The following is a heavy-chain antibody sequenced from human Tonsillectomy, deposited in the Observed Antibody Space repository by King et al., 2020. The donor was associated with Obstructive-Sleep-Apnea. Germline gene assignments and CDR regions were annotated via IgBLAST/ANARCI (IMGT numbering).Heavy chain of an antibody. J-gene: IGHJ3*02. CDR3: ARLAYYGSGFDAFDI. CDR2: IYPGDSDT. V-gene: IGHV5-51*01. D-gene: IGHD3-10*01. Sequence: VQLVESGAEVKKPGEALKIFCKGSGYSFTSYWIGWVRQMPGKGLECMGIIYPGDSDTRYSPSFQGQVTISADKSISTANLQWSSLEASDTAMYYCARLAYYGSGFDAFDIWGQGTMVTVSS. CDR1: GYSFTSYW.